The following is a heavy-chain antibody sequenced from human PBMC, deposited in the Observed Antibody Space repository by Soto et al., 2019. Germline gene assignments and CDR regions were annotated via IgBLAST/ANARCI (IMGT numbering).Heavy chain of an antibody. D-gene: IGHD5-12*01. CDR2: ISSSSSYI. J-gene: IGHJ3*02. CDR3: ASPNGYDLAAFDI. V-gene: IGHV3-21*01. CDR1: GFTFSSYS. Sequence: GGSLRLSCAASGFTFSSYSMNWVRQAPGKGLEWVSSISSSSSYIYYADSVKGRFTISRDNAKNSLYLQMNSLRAEDTAVYYCASPNGYDLAAFDIWGQGTMVTVSS.